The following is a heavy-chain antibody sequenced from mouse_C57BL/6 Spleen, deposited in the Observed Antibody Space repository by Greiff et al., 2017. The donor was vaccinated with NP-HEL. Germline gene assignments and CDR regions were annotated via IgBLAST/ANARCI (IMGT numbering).Heavy chain of an antibody. CDR2: ISDGGSYT. Sequence: EVKVEESGGGLVKPGGSLKLSCAASGFTFSSYAMSWVRQTPEKRLEWVATISDGGSYTYYPDNVKGRFTISRDNAKNNLYLQMRHLKSEDTAMYYCARKSTMVTRWYFDVWGTGTTVTVSS. V-gene: IGHV5-4*03. D-gene: IGHD2-1*01. J-gene: IGHJ1*03. CDR1: GFTFSSYA. CDR3: ARKSTMVTRWYFDV.